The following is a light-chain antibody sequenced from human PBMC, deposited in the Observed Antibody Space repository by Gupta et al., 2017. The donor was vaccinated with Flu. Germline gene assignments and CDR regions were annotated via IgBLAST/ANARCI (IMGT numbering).Light chain of an antibody. CDR3: QVWDSSNDLSV. CDR1: DVASYV. V-gene: IGLV3-21*02. CDR2: DDS. Sequence: SYGLTQPPSVSVAPGQTARLTRGGNDVASYVVNWYQQKPGQAPGLVVYDDSGRPSGIPERFSGSTSGNTANLTISRVDAGDEADYYCQVWDSSNDLSVFGTVTKVPVL. J-gene: IGLJ1*01.